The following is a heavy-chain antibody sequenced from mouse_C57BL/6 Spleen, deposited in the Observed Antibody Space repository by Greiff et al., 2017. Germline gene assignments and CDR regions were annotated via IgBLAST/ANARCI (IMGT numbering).Heavy chain of an antibody. CDR2: ISGGGGNT. Sequence: DVQLVESGGGLVKPGGSLKLSCAASGFTFSSYTMSWVRQTPEKRLEWVATISGGGGNTYYPDSVKGRFTISRDNAKNTLYLQMSSLRSEDTALYYCARAYYYGSSPWFAYWGQGTLVTVSA. D-gene: IGHD1-1*01. V-gene: IGHV5-9*01. CDR1: GFTFSSYT. CDR3: ARAYYYGSSPWFAY. J-gene: IGHJ3*01.